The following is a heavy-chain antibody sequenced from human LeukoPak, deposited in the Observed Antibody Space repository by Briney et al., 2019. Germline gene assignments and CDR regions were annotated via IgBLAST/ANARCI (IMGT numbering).Heavy chain of an antibody. V-gene: IGHV4-4*02. Sequence: SETLSLTCAVSGGSISSSNWWSWVRQPPGKGLEWIGEIYHSGSTNYNPSLKSRVTISVDKSKNQFSLKLSSVTAADTAVYYCARVSDDSSGYYYSFYYYYGMDVWGQGTTATVSS. J-gene: IGHJ6*02. CDR1: GGSISSSNW. D-gene: IGHD3-22*01. CDR3: ARVSDDSSGYYYSFYYYYGMDV. CDR2: IYHSGST.